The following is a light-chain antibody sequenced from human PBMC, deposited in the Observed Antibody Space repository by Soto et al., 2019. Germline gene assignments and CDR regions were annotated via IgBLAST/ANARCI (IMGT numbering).Light chain of an antibody. CDR1: SSDVGGYNY. J-gene: IGLJ1*01. CDR3: CSYAGSYTGV. CDR2: DVS. V-gene: IGLV2-11*01. Sequence: QSALTQPRSVSGSPGLSVTISCTGTSSDVGGYNYVSWYQQHPGKAPKLMIYDVSKRPSGVPDRFSGSKSGNTASLTISGLQAEDEADYYCCSYAGSYTGVFGTGTKLTVL.